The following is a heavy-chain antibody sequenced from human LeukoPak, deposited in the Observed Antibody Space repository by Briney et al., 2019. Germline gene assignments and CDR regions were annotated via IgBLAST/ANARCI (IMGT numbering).Heavy chain of an antibody. CDR3: ARDPAIVVVPAAMRLGLNY. CDR2: INPNSGGT. Sequence: ASVKVSCKASGYTFTGYYMHWVRQAPGQGLEWMGWINPNSGGTNYAQKFQGRVTMTRDKSISTAYMELSRLRSDDTAVYYCARDPAIVVVPAAMRLGLNYWGQGTLVTVSS. V-gene: IGHV1-2*02. D-gene: IGHD2-2*01. CDR1: GYTFTGYY. J-gene: IGHJ4*02.